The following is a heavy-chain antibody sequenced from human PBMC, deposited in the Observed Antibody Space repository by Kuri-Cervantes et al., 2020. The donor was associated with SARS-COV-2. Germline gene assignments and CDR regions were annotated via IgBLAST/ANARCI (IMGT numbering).Heavy chain of an antibody. V-gene: IGHV1-18*01. CDR3: ASSRSITIFGVVINYYYGMDV. CDR2: ISAYNGNT. D-gene: IGHD3-3*01. Sequence: ASVKVSCKASGYTFTSYGISWVRQAPGQGLEWMGWISAYNGNTNYAQKLQGRVTMTTDTSTSTAYMELRSLRSDDTAVYYCASSRSITIFGVVINYYYGMDVWGQATTVTVSS. J-gene: IGHJ6*02. CDR1: GYTFTSYG.